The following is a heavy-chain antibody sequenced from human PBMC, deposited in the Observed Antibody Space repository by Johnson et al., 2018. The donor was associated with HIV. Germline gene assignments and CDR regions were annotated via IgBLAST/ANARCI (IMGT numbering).Heavy chain of an antibody. CDR3: AREGIYYYDSSGYYYDAFDI. D-gene: IGHD3-22*01. CDR2: IKQDGSEK. Sequence: VQLVESGGGLVQPGGSLRLSCAASGFTFSSYWMSWVRQAPGKGLEWVANIKQDGSEKYYVDSVKGRFTISRDNAKNSLYLQMNSLRAEDTAVYYCAREGIYYYDSSGYYYDAFDIWGQGTMVTVSS. CDR1: GFTFSSYW. J-gene: IGHJ3*02. V-gene: IGHV3-7*01.